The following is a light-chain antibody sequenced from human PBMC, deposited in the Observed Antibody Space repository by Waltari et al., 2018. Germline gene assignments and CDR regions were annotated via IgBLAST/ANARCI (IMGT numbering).Light chain of an antibody. J-gene: IGKJ4*01. CDR3: QEYDSLPVT. CDR2: KAS. CDR1: QSVKNN. V-gene: IGKV1-5*03. Sequence: TWRASQSVKNNLALYQHKSGKAPKVLIHKASRLESRVPSRFSGSGFGTEFTFTISSLQPDDFATYYCQEYDSLPVTFGGGTTVDIK.